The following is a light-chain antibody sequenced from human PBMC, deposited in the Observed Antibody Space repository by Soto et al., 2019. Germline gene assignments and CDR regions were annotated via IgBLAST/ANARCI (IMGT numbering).Light chain of an antibody. V-gene: IGKV1-5*03. CDR3: QHYDAYSTWT. CDR2: KAS. J-gene: IGKJ1*01. CDR1: ESISRW. Sequence: DIQMTQSPATLSASVGDRVTITCRASESISRWLTWYQQKPGKAPKLLIYKASTLESGVPSRFSGSGSGSEFTLTISSLQPDDFATYYCQHYDAYSTWTFGQGTKVDIK.